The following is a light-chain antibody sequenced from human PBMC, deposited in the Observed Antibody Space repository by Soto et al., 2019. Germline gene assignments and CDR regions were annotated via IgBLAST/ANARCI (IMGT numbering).Light chain of an antibody. V-gene: IGKV3-11*01. CDR3: HQRRSWWT. J-gene: IGKJ1*01. Sequence: EIVLTQSPATLSLSPGERATLSCRASQSVSTYLTWYQQKPGQAPRLLIYDASNRATGIPARFSGSGSGTDFPLTISSLEPEDFGIYYCHQRRSWWTFGQGTKVEIK. CDR1: QSVSTY. CDR2: DAS.